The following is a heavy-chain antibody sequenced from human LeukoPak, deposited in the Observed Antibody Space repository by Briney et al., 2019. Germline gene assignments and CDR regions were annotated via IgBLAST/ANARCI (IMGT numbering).Heavy chain of an antibody. CDR1: GGSISSSSYY. V-gene: IGHV4-39*07. CDR3: AREYSSSCAFDI. J-gene: IGHJ3*02. CDR2: IYYSGST. D-gene: IGHD6-6*01. Sequence: PSETLSLTCTVSGGSISSSSYYWGWIRQPPGKGLEWIGSIYYSGSTYYNPSRKSRVTISVDTSKNQSSLKLSSVTAADTAVYYWAREYSSSCAFDIWGQGTMVTVSS.